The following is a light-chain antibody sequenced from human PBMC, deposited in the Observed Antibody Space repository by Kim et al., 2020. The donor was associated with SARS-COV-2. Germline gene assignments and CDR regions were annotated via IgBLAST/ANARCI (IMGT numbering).Light chain of an antibody. V-gene: IGKV3-20*01. CDR1: QSVSSSY. CDR2: GAS. J-gene: IGKJ4*01. CDR3: HQYGGSL. Sequence: SLSPGERVTHSCRASQSVSSSYLAWYQQQPGQAPRLLIYGASSRATGIPDRFSGSGSGTDFTLTISRLEPEDFAVYYCHQYGGSLFGGGTKVDIK.